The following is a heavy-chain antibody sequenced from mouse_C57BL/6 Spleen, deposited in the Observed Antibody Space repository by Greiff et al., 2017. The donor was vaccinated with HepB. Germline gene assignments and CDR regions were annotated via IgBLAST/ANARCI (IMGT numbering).Heavy chain of an antibody. V-gene: IGHV2-9-1*01. Sequence: QVQLKESGPGLVAPSQRLSITCTVSGFSLTSYAISWVRQPPGKGLEWLGVIWTGGGTNYNSALKSRLSISKDNSKSQVFLKMNSLQTDDTARYYCARGVYYDYDGRDYAMDYWGQGTSVTVSS. CDR2: IWTGGGT. CDR1: GFSLTSYA. J-gene: IGHJ4*01. CDR3: ARGVYYDYDGRDYAMDY. D-gene: IGHD2-4*01.